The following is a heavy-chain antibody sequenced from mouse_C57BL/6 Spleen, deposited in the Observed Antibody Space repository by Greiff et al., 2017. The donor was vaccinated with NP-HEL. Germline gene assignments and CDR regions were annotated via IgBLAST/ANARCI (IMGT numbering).Heavy chain of an antibody. J-gene: IGHJ2*01. CDR1: GYAFSSSW. Sequence: QVQLQQSGPELVKPGASVKISCKASGYAFSSSWMNWVKQRPGKGLEWIGRIYPGDGDTNYNGKFKGKATLTADKSSSTAYMQLSSLTSEASAVYFCARDDCYYVVYFDYWGQGTTLTVSS. CDR3: ARDDCYYVVYFDY. CDR2: IYPGDGDT. D-gene: IGHD2-3*01. V-gene: IGHV1-82*01.